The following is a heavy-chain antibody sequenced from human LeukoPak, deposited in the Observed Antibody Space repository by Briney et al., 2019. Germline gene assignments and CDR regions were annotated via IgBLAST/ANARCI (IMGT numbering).Heavy chain of an antibody. CDR1: GGSISSSSYY. J-gene: IGHJ4*02. Sequence: PSETLSLTCNVSGGSISSSSYYWGWLRQPPGKGLEWIGSIYYSGSTYYNPSLKSRVTISVDTSKNESSLKLSSVTAADTAVYYCATQGGYSYGTYFDYWGQGTLVTVSS. CDR3: ATQGGYSYGTYFDY. D-gene: IGHD5-18*01. V-gene: IGHV4-39*01. CDR2: IYYSGST.